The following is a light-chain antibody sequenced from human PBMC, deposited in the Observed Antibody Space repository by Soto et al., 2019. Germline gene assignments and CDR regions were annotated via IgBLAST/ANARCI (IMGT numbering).Light chain of an antibody. Sequence: EIVLTQSPGTLSLSPGERATLSCRASQSVGHNFLAWYQQKPGQPPRVLIYGASSRATGIPDRFSGRGSGTDFTLTISRLEPEDFAVYICQQYGTSPLTFGGGTKVEIK. V-gene: IGKV3-20*01. CDR2: GAS. CDR3: QQYGTSPLT. J-gene: IGKJ4*01. CDR1: QSVGHNF.